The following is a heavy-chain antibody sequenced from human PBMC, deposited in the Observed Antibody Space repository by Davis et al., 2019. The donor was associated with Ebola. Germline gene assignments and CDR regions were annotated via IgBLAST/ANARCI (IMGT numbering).Heavy chain of an antibody. D-gene: IGHD1-14*01. Sequence: GGSLRLSCAASGFTFNIFDMHWVRQAPGRGLEWVAFVRSHGSDDHYADSVKGRFTIPRDNSKNTLYLQMSSLRAEDTAVYYCARDLPGGDWYFDLWGRGTLVTVSS. V-gene: IGHV3-30*02. CDR3: ARDLPGGDWYFDL. J-gene: IGHJ2*01. CDR2: VRSHGSDD. CDR1: GFTFNIFD.